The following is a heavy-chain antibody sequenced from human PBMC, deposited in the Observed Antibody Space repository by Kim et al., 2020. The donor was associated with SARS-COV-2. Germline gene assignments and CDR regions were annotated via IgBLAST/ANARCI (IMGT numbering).Heavy chain of an antibody. CDR1: GGSFSGYY. D-gene: IGHD3-10*01. CDR2: INHSGST. J-gene: IGHJ4*01. V-gene: IGHV4-34*01. CDR3: ARGRVGIWGWFGESSSFD. Sequence: SETLSLTCAVYGGSFSGYYWSWIRQPPGKGLEWIGEINHSGSTNYNPSLKSRVTISVDTSKNQFSLKLSSVTAADTAVYYCARGRVGIWGWFGESSSFD.